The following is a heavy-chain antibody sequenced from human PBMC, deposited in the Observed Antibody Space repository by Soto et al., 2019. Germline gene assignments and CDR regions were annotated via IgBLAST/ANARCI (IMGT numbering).Heavy chain of an antibody. CDR1: GYTFTSYY. Sequence: GGVQVSCKASGYTFTSYYMHWVGQPPGQGGEGMGIINPSGSSTSHAQKFQGRVTMTRDTSTSTVYMELSSLRSEDTAVYYCARTSGGGDGDFQHWGQGTLVTVSS. V-gene: IGHV1-46*01. CDR2: INPSGSST. D-gene: IGHD2-21*02. CDR3: ARTSGGGDGDFQH. J-gene: IGHJ1*01.